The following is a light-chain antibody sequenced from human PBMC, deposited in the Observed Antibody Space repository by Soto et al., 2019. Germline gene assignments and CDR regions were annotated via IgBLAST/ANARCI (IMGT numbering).Light chain of an antibody. CDR1: RSDIGAGYD. CDR2: GNS. CDR3: QSYDSSLSARYV. V-gene: IGLV1-40*01. J-gene: IGLJ1*01. Sequence: QSVLTQPPSVSGAPGQTITISCTGSRSDIGAGYDVHWYQQLPGTAPKVLIYGNSHRPSGVPDRFSGSKSGTSASLAITGLQAEDEADYYCQSYDSSLSARYVFGTGTKLT.